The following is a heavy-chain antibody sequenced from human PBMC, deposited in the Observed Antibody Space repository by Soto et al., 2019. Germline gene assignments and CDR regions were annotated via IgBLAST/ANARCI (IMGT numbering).Heavy chain of an antibody. J-gene: IGHJ4*02. V-gene: IGHV1-69*13. CDR3: ASSSIAARPPYYFDY. Sequence: GASVKVSCKASGGTFSSYAISWVRQAPGQGLEWMGGIIPIFGTANYAQKFQGRVTITADESTSTAYMEPSSLRSEDTAVYYCASSSIAARPPYYFDYWGQGTLVTVSS. D-gene: IGHD6-6*01. CDR1: GGTFSSYA. CDR2: IIPIFGTA.